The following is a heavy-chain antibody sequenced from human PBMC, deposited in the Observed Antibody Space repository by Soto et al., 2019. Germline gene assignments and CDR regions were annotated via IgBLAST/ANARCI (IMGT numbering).Heavy chain of an antibody. V-gene: IGHV1-2*02. CDR1: GYTFTDYY. Sequence: ASVKVSCKASGYTFTDYYIHWVRQAPGQGLEWMGWINPNSGGTNDAQKFQGRVTMTRDTSISTAYMELSRLRSDDTAVYYCARGDYGGNYNWFDPWGQGTLVTVSS. CDR3: ARGDYGGNYNWFDP. J-gene: IGHJ5*02. CDR2: INPNSGGT. D-gene: IGHD4-17*01.